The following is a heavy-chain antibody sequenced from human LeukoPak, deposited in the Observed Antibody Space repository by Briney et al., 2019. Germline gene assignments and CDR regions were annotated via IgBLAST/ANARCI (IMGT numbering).Heavy chain of an antibody. V-gene: IGHV3-23*01. CDR2: ISGSGGST. Sequence: QPGGTLRLSCAASGFTFSSYGMSWVRQAPGKGLEWVSAISGSGGSTYYADSVKGRFTISRDNSKNTLYLQMNSLRAEDTAVYYCARESLLYYWTNYYFDYWGQGTLVTASS. CDR3: ARESLLYYWTNYYFDY. D-gene: IGHD3-22*01. CDR1: GFTFSSYG. J-gene: IGHJ4*02.